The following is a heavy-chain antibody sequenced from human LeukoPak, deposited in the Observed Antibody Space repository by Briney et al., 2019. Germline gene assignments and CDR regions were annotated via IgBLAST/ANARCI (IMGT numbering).Heavy chain of an antibody. V-gene: IGHV3-23*01. CDR2: ISGSGGST. CDR3: AKGVRRSSEYNWFDP. Sequence: PGGSLRLSCAASGFTFSSYAMSWVRQAPGKGLEWVSAISGSGGSTYYADSVKGRFTISRDNSKNTLYLQMNSLRAEDTAAYYCAKGVRRSSEYNWFDPWGQGTLVTVSS. CDR1: GFTFSSYA. J-gene: IGHJ5*02.